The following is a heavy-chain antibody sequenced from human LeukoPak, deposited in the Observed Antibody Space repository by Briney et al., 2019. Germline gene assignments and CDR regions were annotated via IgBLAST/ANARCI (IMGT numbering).Heavy chain of an antibody. D-gene: IGHD5-18*01. J-gene: IGHJ5*02. CDR1: GFTFSSYG. Sequence: GRSLRLSCAASGFTFSSYGIHWVRQAPGKGLEWVAIISYDGSNKYYADSVKGRFTISRDNSKNTLYLQMNSLRAKDTAVYYCATRNANRYGYIAWGQGTLVTVSS. V-gene: IGHV3-30*03. CDR3: ATRNANRYGYIA. CDR2: ISYDGSNK.